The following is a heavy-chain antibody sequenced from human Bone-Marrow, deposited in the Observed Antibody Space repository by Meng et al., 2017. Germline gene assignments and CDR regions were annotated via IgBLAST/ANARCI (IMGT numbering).Heavy chain of an antibody. V-gene: IGHV1-69*06. CDR1: GGTFSSYA. CDR3: ARDIGLFGVVIIGYYGMDV. D-gene: IGHD3-3*01. Sequence: SVKVSCKASGGTFSSYAISWVRQAPGQGLEWMGGIIPTFGTANYAQKFQGRVTITADKSTSTAYMELSSLRSEDTAVYYCARDIGLFGVVIIGYYGMDVWGQGTTVTVSS. J-gene: IGHJ6*02. CDR2: IIPTFGTA.